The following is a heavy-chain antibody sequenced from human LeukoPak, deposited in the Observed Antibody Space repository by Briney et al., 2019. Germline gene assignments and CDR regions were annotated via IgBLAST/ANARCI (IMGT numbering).Heavy chain of an antibody. CDR3: ARDGDAFDI. CDR2: IYSGDNA. V-gene: IGHV3-53*04. J-gene: IGHJ3*02. D-gene: IGHD3-3*01. CDR1: GLTVSSNY. Sequence: GGSLRLSCAASGLTVSSNYMSWVRQAPGKGLEWVSVIYSGDNAYYVDSVKGRFTISRHNSKNTLYLQMNSLRAEDTAAYYCARDGDAFDIWGRGTMVTVSS.